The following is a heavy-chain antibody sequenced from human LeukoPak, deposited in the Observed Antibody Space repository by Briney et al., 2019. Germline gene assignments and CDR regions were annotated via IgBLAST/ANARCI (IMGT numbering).Heavy chain of an antibody. J-gene: IGHJ4*02. Sequence: TGGSLRLSCTASGFIFSDYYMNWVRQAPGKGLEWVSYISSSSSTIYYADSVKGRFTISRDNAKNSLYLQMNSLRAEDTAVYYCAREAPVFMITFGGVIDWGQGTLVTVSS. D-gene: IGHD3-16*02. CDR3: AREAPVFMITFGGVID. CDR2: ISSSSSTI. V-gene: IGHV3-48*04. CDR1: GFIFSDYY.